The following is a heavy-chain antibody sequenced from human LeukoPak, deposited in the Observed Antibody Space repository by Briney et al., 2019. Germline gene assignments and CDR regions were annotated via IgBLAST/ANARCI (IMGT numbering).Heavy chain of an antibody. Sequence: PSETLSLTCAVYGGSFSGYYWSWIRRPPGKGLEWIGEINHSGSTNYNPSLKSRVTISVDTSKNQFSLKLSSVTAADTAVYYCHYDSSGIVDAFDIWGQGTMVTVSS. CDR2: INHSGST. D-gene: IGHD3-22*01. J-gene: IGHJ3*02. V-gene: IGHV4-34*01. CDR1: GGSFSGYY. CDR3: HYDSSGIVDAFDI.